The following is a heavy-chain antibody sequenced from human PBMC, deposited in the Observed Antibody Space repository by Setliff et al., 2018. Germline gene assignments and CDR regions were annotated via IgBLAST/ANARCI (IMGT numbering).Heavy chain of an antibody. D-gene: IGHD1-26*01. Sequence: PSETLSLTCTVSDVSISSSSFYWAWIRQPPGKGLEWIGSIYYSGSTYYNPSLKTRVTISVDTSKNQFSLKLSFVTAADTAVYYCARHPSSGSYYGGSIFYFDDWGPGILVTVSS. CDR2: IYYSGST. J-gene: IGHJ4*02. CDR3: ARHPSSGSYYGGSIFYFDD. V-gene: IGHV4-39*01. CDR1: DVSISSSSFY.